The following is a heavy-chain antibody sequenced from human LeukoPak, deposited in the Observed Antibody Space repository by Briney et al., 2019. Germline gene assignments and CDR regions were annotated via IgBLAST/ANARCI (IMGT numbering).Heavy chain of an antibody. CDR2: SDLEDAET. CDR3: ARDRRTIFGVVITPGPPYDFDP. D-gene: IGHD3-3*01. CDR1: GDTLSELS. V-gene: IGHV1-24*01. Sequence: GASVKVSCKVSGDTLSELSIHWVRQAPGKGLEWMGGSDLEDAETIYTQKFQDRVTITEDTSTSTAYMELRGLRSDDTAVYYCARDRRTIFGVVITPGPPYDFDPWGQGTLVTVSS. J-gene: IGHJ5*02.